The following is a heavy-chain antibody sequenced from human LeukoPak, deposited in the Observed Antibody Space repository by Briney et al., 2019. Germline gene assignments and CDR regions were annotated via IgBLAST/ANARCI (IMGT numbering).Heavy chain of an antibody. V-gene: IGHV3-33*06. CDR1: GFTFSSYG. CDR2: IWYDGCNK. J-gene: IGHJ3*02. Sequence: PWRSLRLSCSASGFTFSSYGMHWVRQAPARGVEWVGVIWYDGCNKYYADSVNDRFTISIDNSDKTLYLHVNSLRAEGTDVYFCAKYNLLVSQPDAFDMWGQGTMVTVSS. D-gene: IGHD1-14*01. CDR3: AKYNLLVSQPDAFDM.